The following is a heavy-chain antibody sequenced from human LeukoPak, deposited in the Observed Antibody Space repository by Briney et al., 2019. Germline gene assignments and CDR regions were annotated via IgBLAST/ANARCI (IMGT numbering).Heavy chain of an antibody. CDR2: ISYDGSDK. J-gene: IGHJ4*02. D-gene: IGHD1-26*01. Sequence: GSLRLSCAASGFTFDNYGMHWVRQAPGKGLEWVAIISYDGSDKYYADSVKGRFTISRDNSKNTLYLQMNSLRVEDTAVYYCAKGRTLVGGSTRSYDYWGQGTLVTVSS. V-gene: IGHV3-30*18. CDR1: GFTFDNYG. CDR3: AKGRTLVGGSTRSYDY.